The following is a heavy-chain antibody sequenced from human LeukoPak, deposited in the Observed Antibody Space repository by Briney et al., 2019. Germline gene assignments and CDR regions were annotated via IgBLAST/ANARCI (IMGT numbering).Heavy chain of an antibody. CDR2: INWNGAST. CDR1: GFTFDDYG. J-gene: IGHJ4*02. CDR3: ARVSGGSYYGDFDY. Sequence: GGSLRXSCAASGFTFDDYGMXXVXXAPGXXXXWVSGINWNGASTGYGDSVKGRFTISRXNAXNSLYLQMNSLRADDTALYLCARVSGGSYYGDFDYWGQGTLVTVSS. V-gene: IGHV3-20*01. D-gene: IGHD1-26*01.